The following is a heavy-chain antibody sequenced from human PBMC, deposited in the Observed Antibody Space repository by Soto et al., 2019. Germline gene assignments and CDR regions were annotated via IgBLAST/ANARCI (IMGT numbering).Heavy chain of an antibody. V-gene: IGHV3-23*01. J-gene: IGHJ4*02. CDR2: ISGSGGST. CDR3: AKDATFTLLEMATIGYIDY. CDR1: GFTSSSYA. Sequence: GGSLRLSCAASGFTSSSYAMSWVRQAPGKGLEWVSAISGSGGSTYYADSVKGRFTISRDNSKNTLYLQMNSLRAEDTAVYYCAKDATFTLLEMATIGYIDYWGQGTLVTVS. D-gene: IGHD5-12*01.